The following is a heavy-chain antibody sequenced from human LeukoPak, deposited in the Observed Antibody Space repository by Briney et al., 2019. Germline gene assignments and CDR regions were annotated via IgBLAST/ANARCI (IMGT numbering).Heavy chain of an antibody. Sequence: GGSLRLSCAASGFTFSSYGMHWVRQAPGKGLEWVAVISYDGSNKYYADSVKGRFTISRDNSKNTLYLQMNSLRAEDTAVYYCAKVLRYNYYYGMDVWGQGTTVTVSS. D-gene: IGHD1-14*01. J-gene: IGHJ6*02. CDR3: AKVLRYNYYYGMDV. V-gene: IGHV3-30*18. CDR2: ISYDGSNK. CDR1: GFTFSSYG.